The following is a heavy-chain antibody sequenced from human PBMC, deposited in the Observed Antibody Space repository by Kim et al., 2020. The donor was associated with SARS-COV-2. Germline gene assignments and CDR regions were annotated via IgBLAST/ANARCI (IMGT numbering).Heavy chain of an antibody. CDR3: AKDLRGIQGFDY. CDR1: GFTFSSYG. V-gene: IGHV3-30*18. J-gene: IGHJ4*02. CDR2: ISYDGSNK. Sequence: GGSLRLSCAASGFTFSSYGMHWVRQAPGKGLEWVAVISYDGSNKYYADSVKGRFTISRDNSKNTLYLQMNSLRAEDTAVYYCAKDLRGIQGFDYWGQGTLVTVSS.